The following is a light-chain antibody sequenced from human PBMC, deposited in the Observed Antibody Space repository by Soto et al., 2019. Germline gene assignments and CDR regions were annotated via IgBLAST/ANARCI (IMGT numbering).Light chain of an antibody. J-gene: IGKJ1*01. CDR2: GAS. CDR3: QQYKDWPRT. CDR1: QTVSSN. Sequence: EIVMTQSPATLSVSPGERATLSCRASQTVSSNLAWYQQRPGQAPRLLISGASARATGIPARFSGSGSGTEFTFTISSLQSEDFAVYYCQQYKDWPRTFGQGTKVEIK. V-gene: IGKV3-15*01.